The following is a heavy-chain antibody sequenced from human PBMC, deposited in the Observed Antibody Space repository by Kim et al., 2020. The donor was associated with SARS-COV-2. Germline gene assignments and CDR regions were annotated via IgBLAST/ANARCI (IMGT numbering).Heavy chain of an antibody. V-gene: IGHV3-74*01. Sequence: GGSLRLSCAASGFTFSSYWMNWVRQAPGKGLVWVSRINSDGSSTSYADAVKGRFTISRDNAKNTLYLQMNSLRAEDTAVYYCARELVVVILYGTDVWCQGTTVPVS. CDR3: ARELVVVILYGTDV. CDR1: GFTFSSYW. CDR2: INSDGSST. J-gene: IGHJ6*02. D-gene: IGHD3-22*01.